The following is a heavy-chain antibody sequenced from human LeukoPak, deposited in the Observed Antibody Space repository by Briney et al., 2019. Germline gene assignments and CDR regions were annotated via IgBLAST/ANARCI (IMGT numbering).Heavy chain of an antibody. V-gene: IGHV3-33*01. CDR3: ARVLVGATGGMDV. CDR2: IWYDGSNK. D-gene: IGHD1-26*01. CDR1: GFTFSSYG. J-gene: IGHJ6*02. Sequence: GGSLRLSCAASGFTFSSYGMDWVRQATGKGLEWVAVIWYDGSNKYYADSVKGRFTISRDNSKNTLYLQMNSLRAEDTAVYYCARVLVGATGGMDVCGQGTTVTVSS.